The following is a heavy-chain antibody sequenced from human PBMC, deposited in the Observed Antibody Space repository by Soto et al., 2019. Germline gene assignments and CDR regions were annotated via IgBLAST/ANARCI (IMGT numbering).Heavy chain of an antibody. CDR1: GYTFTSYY. D-gene: IGHD4-17*01. V-gene: IGHV1-46*01. CDR2: INPSGGST. Sequence: ASVKVSCKASGYTFTSYYMHWVRQAPGQGLEWMGIINPSGGSTSYAQKFQGRVTMTRDTSTSTVYMELSSLRSEDTAVYYCARHSRALPGGDYVTYFDYWGQGTLVTVSS. J-gene: IGHJ4*02. CDR3: ARHSRALPGGDYVTYFDY.